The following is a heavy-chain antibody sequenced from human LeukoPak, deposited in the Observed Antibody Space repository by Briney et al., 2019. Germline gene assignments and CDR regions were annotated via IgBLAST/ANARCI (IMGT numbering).Heavy chain of an antibody. CDR2: ISSSSSYI. J-gene: IGHJ3*02. CDR1: GFTFSSYS. Sequence: GGSLRLSCAASGFTFSSYSMNWVRQAPGKGLEWVSSISSSSSYIYYADSVKGRFTISRDNAKNSLYLQMNSLRAEDTAVYYCARDRSGDCSGGSCYDDAFDIWGQGTMVTVSS. V-gene: IGHV3-21*01. CDR3: ARDRSGDCSGGSCYDDAFDI. D-gene: IGHD2-15*01.